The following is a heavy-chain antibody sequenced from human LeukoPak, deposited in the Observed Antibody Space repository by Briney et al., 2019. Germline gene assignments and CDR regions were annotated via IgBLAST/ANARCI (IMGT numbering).Heavy chain of an antibody. CDR2: IYYSGST. CDR1: GGSISSYY. V-gene: IGHV4-59*01. CDR3: ASYYYDSSGTDAFDI. D-gene: IGHD3-22*01. J-gene: IGHJ3*02. Sequence: SETLSLTCTVSGGSISSYYWSWIRQPPGKGLEWIGYIYYSGSTSYNPSLKSRVTISVDTSKNQFSLKLSSVTAADTAVYYCASYYYDSSGTDAFDIWGQGTMVTVSS.